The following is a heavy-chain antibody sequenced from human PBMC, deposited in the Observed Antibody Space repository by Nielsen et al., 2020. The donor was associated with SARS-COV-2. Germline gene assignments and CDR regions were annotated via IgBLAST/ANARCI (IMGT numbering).Heavy chain of an antibody. J-gene: IGHJ4*02. Sequence: GESLKISCEASGFTFSDHYMDWVRQAPGKGLEWVGRTRNKANSYTTEYAASVKGRFTISRDDSKNSLYLQMNSLKTEDTAVYYCARALVGATSLDYWGQGTLVTVSS. D-gene: IGHD1-26*01. V-gene: IGHV3-72*01. CDR3: ARALVGATSLDY. CDR2: TRNKANSYTT. CDR1: GFTFSDHY.